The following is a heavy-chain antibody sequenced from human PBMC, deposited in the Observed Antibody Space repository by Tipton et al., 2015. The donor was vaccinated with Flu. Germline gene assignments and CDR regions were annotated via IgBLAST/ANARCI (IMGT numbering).Heavy chain of an antibody. CDR3: ARMRDYEEDY. V-gene: IGHV3-11*01. J-gene: IGHJ4*02. CDR1: GFTFSDYY. D-gene: IGHD4-17*01. Sequence: SLRLSCAASGFTFSDYYMSWIRPAPGKGLEWVSYINSSGSTIYYADSVKGRFTISRDNAKNSLYLQLNSLRAEDTAVYYCARMRDYEEDYWGQGTLGTVSS. CDR2: INSSGSTI.